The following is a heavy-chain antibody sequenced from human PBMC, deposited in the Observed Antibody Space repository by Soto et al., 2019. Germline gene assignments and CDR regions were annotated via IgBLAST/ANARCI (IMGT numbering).Heavy chain of an antibody. J-gene: IGHJ6*02. CDR1: GFTFSSYG. D-gene: IGHD2-2*01. CDR2: IWYDGGNK. V-gene: IGHV3-33*01. CDR3: AREDIVVVPAAAYYYYGMDV. Sequence: GGSLRLSCAASGFTFSSYGMHWVRQAPGKGLEWVAVIWYDGGNKYYADSVKGRFTISRDNSKNTLYLQMNSLRAEDTAVYYCAREDIVVVPAAAYYYYGMDVWGQGTTVTVSS.